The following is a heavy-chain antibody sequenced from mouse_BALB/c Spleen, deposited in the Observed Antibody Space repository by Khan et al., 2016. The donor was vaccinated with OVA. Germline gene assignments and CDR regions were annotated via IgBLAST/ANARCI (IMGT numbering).Heavy chain of an antibody. D-gene: IGHD1-1*01. CDR2: ISYSGST. CDR1: GYSITSNYA. CDR3: ARGNYYGYSMDY. V-gene: IGHV3-2*02. Sequence: EVQLQESGPGLVKPSQSLSLTCTVTGYSITSNYAWNWIRQFPGNKLEWMGYISYSGSTSYNPSLKSRISITRDNSKNPFFLQLRSVTTADTATYYCARGNYYGYSMDYWGQGTSVTVSS. J-gene: IGHJ4*01.